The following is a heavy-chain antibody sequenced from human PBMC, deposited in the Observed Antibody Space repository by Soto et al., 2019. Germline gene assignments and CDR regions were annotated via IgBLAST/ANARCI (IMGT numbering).Heavy chain of an antibody. V-gene: IGHV1-69*01. J-gene: IGHJ6*02. D-gene: IGHD2-2*01. Sequence: QVQLVQSGAEVKKPGSSVKVSCKASGGTFSSYAISWVRQAPGQGLEWMGGIIPIFGTANYAQKFQSRVRITADDSTSTAYMELSSLRSGDTGVYYGAGGLVVPAAMGGEEYYYGMDVWGQGTTVTVSS. CDR1: GGTFSSYA. CDR2: IIPIFGTA. CDR3: AGGLVVPAAMGGEEYYYGMDV.